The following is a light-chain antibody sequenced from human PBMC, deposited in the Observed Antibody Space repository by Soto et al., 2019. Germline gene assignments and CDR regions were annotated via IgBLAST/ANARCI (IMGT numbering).Light chain of an antibody. CDR3: HPAKSFPLT. CDR1: QGISSW. CDR2: AAS. J-gene: IGKJ4*01. V-gene: IGKV1-12*01. Sequence: DIQMTQSPSSVSASVGDRVTITCRTSQGISSWLAWYQQKPGQAPKLLIYAASSLQSGVPSRFNGSGFGTVFTFTFSSLLPEDFATYYCHPAKSFPLTLGGGTKV.